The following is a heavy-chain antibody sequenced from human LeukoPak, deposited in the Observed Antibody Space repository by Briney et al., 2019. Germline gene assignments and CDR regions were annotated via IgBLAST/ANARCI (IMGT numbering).Heavy chain of an antibody. V-gene: IGHV6-1*01. CDR3: ARIVGGQVDC. Sequence: SQTLSLTCAISGDSFSSNSAAWNWLRQSPSRGLESLGRTYYRSKWHNDYAVSVKSRITIKPDTSKNQFSLQLNSVTPEDTAVYYCARIVGGQVDCWGQGTLVTVSP. CDR1: GDSFSSNSAA. J-gene: IGHJ4*02. D-gene: IGHD3-22*01. CDR2: TYYRSKWHN.